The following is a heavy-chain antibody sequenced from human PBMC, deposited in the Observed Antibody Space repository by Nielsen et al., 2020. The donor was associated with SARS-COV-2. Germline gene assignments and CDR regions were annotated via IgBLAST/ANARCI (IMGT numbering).Heavy chain of an antibody. CDR1: GFTFSSYG. CDR2: ISYDGSNK. J-gene: IGHJ6*02. D-gene: IGHD6-19*01. CDR3: ARNTIAVAGWGGYYYYGMDV. Sequence: GESLKISCAASGFTFSSYGMHWVRQAPGKGLEWVAVISYDGSNKYYADSVKGRFTISRDNSKNTLYLQMNSLRAEDTAVYYCARNTIAVAGWGGYYYYGMDVWGPGTTVTVSS. V-gene: IGHV3-30*19.